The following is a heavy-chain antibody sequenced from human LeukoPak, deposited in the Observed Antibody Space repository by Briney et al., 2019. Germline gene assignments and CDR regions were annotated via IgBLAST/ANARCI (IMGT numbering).Heavy chain of an antibody. J-gene: IGHJ2*01. CDR3: AKASLYCSSTSCRPDWYFDL. CDR1: GFTFSSYA. D-gene: IGHD2-2*01. CDR2: ISGSGGST. Sequence: GGSLRLSCAASGFTFSSYAMSWVRQAPGKGLEWVSAISGSGGSTYYADSVKGRFTISRDNSKNTLYLQMNSLRAEDTAVYYCAKASLYCSSTSCRPDWYFDLWGRGTLVTVYS. V-gene: IGHV3-23*01.